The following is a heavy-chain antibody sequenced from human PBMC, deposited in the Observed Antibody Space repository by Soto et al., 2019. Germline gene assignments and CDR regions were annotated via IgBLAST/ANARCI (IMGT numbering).Heavy chain of an antibody. J-gene: IGHJ3*02. CDR3: ARPYYYDSGVGGGYDAFDI. Sequence: GESLKISCKGSGYSFTSYWIGWVRQMPGKGLEWMGIIYPGDSDTRYSPSFQGQVTISADKSISTAYLQWSSLKASDTVMYYCARPYYYDSGVGGGYDAFDIWGQGTMVTVSS. D-gene: IGHD3-22*01. CDR1: GYSFTSYW. CDR2: IYPGDSDT. V-gene: IGHV5-51*01.